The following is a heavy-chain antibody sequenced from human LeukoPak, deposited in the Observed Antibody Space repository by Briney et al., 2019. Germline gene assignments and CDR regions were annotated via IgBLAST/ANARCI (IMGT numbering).Heavy chain of an antibody. V-gene: IGHV3-13*01. J-gene: IGHJ4*02. CDR3: VRDTGGEYFDY. CDR2: IGTTGDT. D-gene: IGHD3-10*01. Sequence: GGSLRLSCAASGVTLSSYAMSWARQAPGKGLEWVPAIGTTGDTYYPGSVKGRFTISRENAKNSLYLQMNSLRAEDTAVYYCVRDTGGEYFDYWGRGTLVTVSS. CDR1: GVTLSSYA.